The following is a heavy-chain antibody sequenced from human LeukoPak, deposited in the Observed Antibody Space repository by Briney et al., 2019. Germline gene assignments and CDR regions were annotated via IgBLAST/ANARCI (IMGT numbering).Heavy chain of an antibody. J-gene: IGHJ4*02. Sequence: GASVKVSCKASGYTFIDYYIHWVRQAPGQGLEWMGWINPNSASTNYAQRFQGRITMTRDTSIRTAYMELSRLRSDDTAVYYCERLYGSGRRSAFDYWGQGTPVTVSS. CDR1: GYTFIDYY. CDR2: INPNSAST. CDR3: ERLYGSGRRSAFDY. V-gene: IGHV1-2*02. D-gene: IGHD3-10*01.